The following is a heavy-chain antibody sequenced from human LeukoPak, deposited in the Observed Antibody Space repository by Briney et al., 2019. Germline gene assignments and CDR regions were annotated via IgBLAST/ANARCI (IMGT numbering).Heavy chain of an antibody. J-gene: IGHJ5*02. D-gene: IGHD6-13*01. CDR1: GGSFSGYY. CDR3: ARVLAAPMVCWFDP. V-gene: IGHV4-34*01. CDR2: INHSGST. Sequence: SETLSPTCAVYGGSFSGYYWSWIRQPPGKGLEWIGEINHSGSTNYNPSLKSRVTISVDTSKNQFSLKLSSVTAADTAVYYCARVLAAPMVCWFDPWGQGTLVTVSS.